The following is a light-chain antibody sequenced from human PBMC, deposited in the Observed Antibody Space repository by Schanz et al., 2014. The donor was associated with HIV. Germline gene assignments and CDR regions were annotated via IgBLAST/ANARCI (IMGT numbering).Light chain of an antibody. CDR3: AAWDDSLNGRV. CDR1: NSNIGSNA. CDR2: NND. J-gene: IGLJ3*02. Sequence: QSVLTQPPSASGTPGQRVTISCSGSNSNIGSNAVNWYQQLPGTAPKLLIYNNDERPSGVPDRYSGSKSGASASLAISGLQSEDEADYYCAAWDDSLNGRVFGGGTKVPV. V-gene: IGLV1-44*01.